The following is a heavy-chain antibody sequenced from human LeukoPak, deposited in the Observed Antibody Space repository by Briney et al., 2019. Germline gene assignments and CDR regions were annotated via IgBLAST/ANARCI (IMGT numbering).Heavy chain of an antibody. CDR3: AKDYSSALDY. CDR1: GFNFDDYA. D-gene: IGHD2-21*01. CDR2: ISWDGGST. Sequence: GGSLRLSCAASGFNFDDYAMHWVRQAPGKGLEWVSLISWDGGSTYYADSVKGRFTISRDNSKNSLYLQMNSLRPEDTALYYCAKDYSSALDYWGQGTLVTVSS. J-gene: IGHJ4*02. V-gene: IGHV3-43D*03.